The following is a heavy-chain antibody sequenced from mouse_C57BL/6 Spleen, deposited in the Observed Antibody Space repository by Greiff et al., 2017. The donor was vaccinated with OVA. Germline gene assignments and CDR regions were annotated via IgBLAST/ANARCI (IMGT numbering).Heavy chain of an antibody. V-gene: IGHV3-6*01. Sequence: DVKLQESGPGLVKPSQSLSLTCSVTGYSITSGYYWNWIRQFPGNKLEWMGYISYDGSNNYNPSLKNRISITRDTSKNQFFLKLNSVTTEDTATYYCAREGLYYGSSYSAMDYWGQGTSVTVSS. CDR3: AREGLYYGSSYSAMDY. CDR2: ISYDGSN. D-gene: IGHD1-1*01. J-gene: IGHJ4*01. CDR1: GYSITSGYY.